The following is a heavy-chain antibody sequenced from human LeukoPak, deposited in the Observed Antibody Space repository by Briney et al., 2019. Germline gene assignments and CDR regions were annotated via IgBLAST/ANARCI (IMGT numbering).Heavy chain of an antibody. CDR1: GGSISSYY. CDR3: ARQRFLEWYFDY. Sequence: SETLSLTCTVSGGSISSYYWSWIRQPPGKGLEWIGYIYYSGSTKYNPSLKSRVTISVDRSKNQFSLKLSSVTAADTAVYYCARQRFLEWYFDYWGQGTLVTVSS. CDR2: IYYSGST. J-gene: IGHJ4*02. V-gene: IGHV4-59*08. D-gene: IGHD3-3*01.